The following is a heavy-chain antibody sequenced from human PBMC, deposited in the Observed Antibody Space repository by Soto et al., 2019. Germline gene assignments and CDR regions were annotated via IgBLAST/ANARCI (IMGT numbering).Heavy chain of an antibody. CDR3: ASGQQLVRNY. V-gene: IGHV4-30-2*01. J-gene: IGHJ4*02. CDR2: IYHSGST. Sequence: QLQLQESGSGLVKPSQTLSLTCAVSGGSISSGGYSWSWIRQPPGKGLEWIGYIYHSGSTYYNPALRRRVTISVDRSKNHFSLKLSSVTAADTAVYYCASGQQLVRNYWGQGTLVTVSS. CDR1: GGSISSGGYS. D-gene: IGHD6-13*01.